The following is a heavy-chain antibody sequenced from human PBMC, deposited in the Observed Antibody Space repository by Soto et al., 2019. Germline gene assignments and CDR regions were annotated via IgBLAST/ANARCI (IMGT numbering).Heavy chain of an antibody. CDR1: GGSISSGGYS. CDR2: MYHSGST. J-gene: IGHJ4*02. Sequence: SETLSLTCAVSGGSISSGGYSWSWIRQPPGKGLEWIGYMYHSGSTYYNPSLKSRVTISIDTSKNQFSLKLSSVTAADTAVYYCARYSGTYYVYWGQGTLVTVSS. D-gene: IGHD1-26*01. V-gene: IGHV4-30-2*02. CDR3: ARYSGTYYVY.